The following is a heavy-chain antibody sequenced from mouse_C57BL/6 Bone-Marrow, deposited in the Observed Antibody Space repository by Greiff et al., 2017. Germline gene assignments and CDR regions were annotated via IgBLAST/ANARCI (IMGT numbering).Heavy chain of an antibody. J-gene: IGHJ3*01. CDR3: FYYGNPAWFAY. CDR2: INPYNGGT. D-gene: IGHD2-1*01. V-gene: IGHV1-19*01. Sequence: EVQRVESGPVLVKPGASVKMSCKASGYTFTDYYMNWVKQSHGKSLEWIGVINPYNGGTSYNQKFKGKATLTVDKSSSTAYMELNSLTSEDSAVYYCFYYGNPAWFAYWGQGTLVTVSA. CDR1: GYTFTDYY.